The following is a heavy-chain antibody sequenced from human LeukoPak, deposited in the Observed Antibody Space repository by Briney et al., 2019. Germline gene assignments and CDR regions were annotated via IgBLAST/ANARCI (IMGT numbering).Heavy chain of an antibody. J-gene: IGHJ4*02. V-gene: IGHV4-59*01. D-gene: IGHD3-3*01. Sequence: PSETLSLTCTVSGGSISSYYWSWIRQPPGKGLEWIGYIYYSGSTNYNPSLKSRVTISVDTSKNQFSLKPSSVTAADTAVYYCARAGDDFWSGYYLFDYWGQGTLVTVSS. CDR1: GGSISSYY. CDR2: IYYSGST. CDR3: ARAGDDFWSGYYLFDY.